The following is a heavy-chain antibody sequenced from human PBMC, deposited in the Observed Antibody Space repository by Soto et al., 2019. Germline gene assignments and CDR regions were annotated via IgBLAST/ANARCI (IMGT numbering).Heavy chain of an antibody. Sequence: QVQLVQSGAEVKKPGASVKVSCKASGYTFTSYGISWVRQAPGQGLEWIGWISAYNSNTNYAQKLQGRVTMTTDTSTSTAYMELRSLRSDDTAVYYCARGGAEAKGRVVFQGGRYYYYGMDVWGQGTTVTVSS. CDR2: ISAYNSNT. D-gene: IGHD2-8*02. CDR1: GYTFTSYG. CDR3: ARGGAEAKGRVVFQGGRYYYYGMDV. V-gene: IGHV1-18*01. J-gene: IGHJ6*02.